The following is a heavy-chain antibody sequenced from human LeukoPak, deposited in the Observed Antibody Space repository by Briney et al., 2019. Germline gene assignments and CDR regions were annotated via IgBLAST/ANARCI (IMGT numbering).Heavy chain of an antibody. Sequence: SETLSLTCTASGGSISSYYWSWIRQPAGKGLEWVGRIYTSGSTNYNPSLKSRVTMSVDTSKNQFSLKLSSVTAADTAVYYCARSPIAAAGPEGAFDIWGQGTMVTVSS. CDR2: IYTSGST. J-gene: IGHJ3*02. D-gene: IGHD6-13*01. CDR3: ARSPIAAAGPEGAFDI. V-gene: IGHV4-4*07. CDR1: GGSISSYY.